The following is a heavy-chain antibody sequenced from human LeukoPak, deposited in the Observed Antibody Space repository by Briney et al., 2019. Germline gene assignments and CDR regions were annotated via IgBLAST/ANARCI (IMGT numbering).Heavy chain of an antibody. CDR3: ARGERDSSGYDIDY. J-gene: IGHJ4*02. CDR2: IYPGDSDT. D-gene: IGHD3-22*01. Sequence: GASLQISCKGSGYIFTSYWIGWVRQLPGKGLEWMGIIYPGDSDTRYSPSFQGQVTISADKSISTAYLQWSSLKASDTAMYYCARGERDSSGYDIDYWGQGTLVTVSS. CDR1: GYIFTSYW. V-gene: IGHV5-51*01.